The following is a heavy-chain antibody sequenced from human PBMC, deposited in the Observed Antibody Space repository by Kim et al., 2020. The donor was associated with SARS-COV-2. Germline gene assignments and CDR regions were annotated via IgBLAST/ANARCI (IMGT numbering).Heavy chain of an antibody. CDR3: ARRYSGTYYFDY. CDR2: ITHSGRT. D-gene: IGHD1-26*01. V-gene: IGHV4-59*08. Sequence: QPQEKGLYWIGRITHSGRTKNTSTLKSRVTFSVDTSKNQLSLKLSSVTAADTAVYYCARRYSGTYYFDYWGQGTLVTVSS. J-gene: IGHJ4*02.